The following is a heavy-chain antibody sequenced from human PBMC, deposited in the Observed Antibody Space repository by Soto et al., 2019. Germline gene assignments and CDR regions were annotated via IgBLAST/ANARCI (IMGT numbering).Heavy chain of an antibody. Sequence: GGSLRLSCAASGFTFSDYAINWVRQAPGEGLEWVSVITPIGGTTYYADSVKGRFTISRDNSKNTLSLQMASLRAEDTSVYYCARAGNNYEVTYNASDIWGQGTMVTVSS. CDR3: ARAGNNYEVTYNASDI. V-gene: IGHV3-23*01. CDR1: GFTFSDYA. D-gene: IGHD3-22*01. J-gene: IGHJ3*02. CDR2: ITPIGGTT.